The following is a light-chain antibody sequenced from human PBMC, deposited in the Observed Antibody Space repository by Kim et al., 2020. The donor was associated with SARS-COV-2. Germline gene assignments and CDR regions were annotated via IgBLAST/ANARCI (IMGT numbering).Light chain of an antibody. CDR3: QQYGSFLT. CDR2: NAS. V-gene: IGKV1-5*03. J-gene: IGKJ1*01. Sequence: SASVGDGVTLTCRASQTINSHLAWYQQKPGQAPKLLIYNASNLDAGVPSRFSGSGYGTDFTLTITSLQPDDFATYYCQQYGSFLTFGQGTQVDIK. CDR1: QTINSH.